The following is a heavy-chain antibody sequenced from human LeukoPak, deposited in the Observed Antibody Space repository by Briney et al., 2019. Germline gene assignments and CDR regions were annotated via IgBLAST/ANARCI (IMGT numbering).Heavy chain of an antibody. V-gene: IGHV1-69*04. D-gene: IGHD2-8*01. CDR3: ARDAEYCTNGVCFPYGMDV. J-gene: IGHJ6*02. CDR1: GGTFSSYA. CDR2: IIPILGIV. Sequence: SVKVSCKASGGTFSSYAISWVRQAPGQGLEWMGRIIPILGIVNYAQKFQGRVTITADKSTSTAYMELSSLRSEDTAVYYCARDAEYCTNGVCFPYGMDVWGQGTTVTVSS.